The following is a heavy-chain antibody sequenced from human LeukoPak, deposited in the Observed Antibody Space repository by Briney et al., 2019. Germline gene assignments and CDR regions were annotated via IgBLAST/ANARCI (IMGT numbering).Heavy chain of an antibody. Sequence: ASVKVSCKASGYTLTDHYMHWVRQAPGQGLEWMGWINTNTGNPTYAQGFTGRFVFSLDTSVSTAYLQISSLKAVDTAVYYCARELNIHSSWYDDGLKAYFDYWGQGTLVTVSS. J-gene: IGHJ4*02. CDR2: INTNTGNP. CDR1: GYTLTDHY. V-gene: IGHV7-4-1*02. CDR3: ARELNIHSSWYDDGLKAYFDY. D-gene: IGHD6-13*01.